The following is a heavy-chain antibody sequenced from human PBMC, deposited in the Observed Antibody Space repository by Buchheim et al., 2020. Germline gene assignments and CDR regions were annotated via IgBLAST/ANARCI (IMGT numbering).Heavy chain of an antibody. CDR2: TRDKANSYTT. D-gene: IGHD3-22*01. CDR3: VRAVRSGYYIDY. CDR1: GFTFSDHY. Sequence: EVQLVESGGGLVQPGGSLRLSCAASGFTFSDHYMDWVRQAPGKGLEWVGRTRDKANSYTTEYAASVKGRFTVSRDDSKNSLYLQMNSLKTEDTAVYYCVRAVRSGYYIDYWGQGT. J-gene: IGHJ4*02. V-gene: IGHV3-72*01.